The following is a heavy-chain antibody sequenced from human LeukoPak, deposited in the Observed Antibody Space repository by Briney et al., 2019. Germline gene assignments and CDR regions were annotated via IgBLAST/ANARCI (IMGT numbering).Heavy chain of an antibody. CDR2: ISSGDGAT. CDR3: ARDFRWSFDH. V-gene: IGHV3-48*02. Sequence: GGSLRLSCAASGFTFSQFGMHWVRQAPGKGLEWISLISSGDGATNYADSVKGRFTISRDNVKKSVFLQVNSLRDEDTAVYYCARDFRWSFDHWGQGTLVTVSS. D-gene: IGHD6-13*01. CDR1: GFTFSQFG. J-gene: IGHJ4*02.